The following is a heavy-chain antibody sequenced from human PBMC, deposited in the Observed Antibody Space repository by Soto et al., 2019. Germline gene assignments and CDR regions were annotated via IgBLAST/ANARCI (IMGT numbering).Heavy chain of an antibody. CDR1: GGSISSYY. V-gene: IGHV4-59*01. CDR3: ARVRKVPAAIFDY. Sequence: QVQLQESGPGLVKPSETLSLTCTVSGGSISSYYWSWIRQPPGKGLEWIGYIYYSGSTNYNPSLKSRVTISVDTSKNQFSPKLSSVTAADTAVYYCARVRKVPAAIFDYWGQGTLVTVSS. D-gene: IGHD2-2*01. J-gene: IGHJ4*02. CDR2: IYYSGST.